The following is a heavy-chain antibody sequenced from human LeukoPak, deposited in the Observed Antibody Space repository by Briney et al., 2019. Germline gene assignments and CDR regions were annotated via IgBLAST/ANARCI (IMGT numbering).Heavy chain of an antibody. D-gene: IGHD2-15*01. Sequence: GGSLRLSCAASGFTFSSYAMSWVRQAPGKGLEWVSAISGSGGSTYYADSVKGRFTISRDNSKNTLYLQMNSLRAEDTAAYYCAKAEGIVVVVAATQPNNWFDPWGQGTLVTVSS. CDR3: AKAEGIVVVVAATQPNNWFDP. V-gene: IGHV3-23*01. CDR2: ISGSGGST. J-gene: IGHJ5*02. CDR1: GFTFSSYA.